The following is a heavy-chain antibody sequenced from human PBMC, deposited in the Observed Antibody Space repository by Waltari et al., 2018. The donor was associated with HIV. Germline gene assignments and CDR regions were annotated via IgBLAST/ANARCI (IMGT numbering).Heavy chain of an antibody. Sequence: EVQLLESGGGWVQPGGSLRSSWAVSGLRFSRYALVWVRQAPGKGLELVSDISGSGLNTYYADSVKGRFTISRDNSKNTLFLQMNSLRADDTAVYYCARDLGSIVTNNYFDYWGQGTLVTVSS. J-gene: IGHJ4*02. V-gene: IGHV3-23*01. CDR3: ARDLGSIVTNNYFDY. CDR2: ISGSGLNT. CDR1: GLRFSRYA. D-gene: IGHD1-26*01.